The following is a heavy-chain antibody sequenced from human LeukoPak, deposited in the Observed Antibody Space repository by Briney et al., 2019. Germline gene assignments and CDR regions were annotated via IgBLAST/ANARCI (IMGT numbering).Heavy chain of an antibody. CDR1: GGSFSGYY. D-gene: IGHD5-24*01. CDR3: ALSRAPYDAFDI. CDR2: INHSGST. J-gene: IGHJ3*02. V-gene: IGHV4-34*01. Sequence: SETLSLTCAVYGGSFSGYYWSWIRQPPGKGPEWIGEINHSGSTNYNPSLKSRVTISVDTSKNQFSLKLSSVTAADTAVYYCALSRAPYDAFDIWGQGTMVTVSS.